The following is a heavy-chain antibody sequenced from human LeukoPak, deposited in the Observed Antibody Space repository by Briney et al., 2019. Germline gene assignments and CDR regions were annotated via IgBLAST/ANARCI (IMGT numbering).Heavy chain of an antibody. CDR3: AKGGSGWSEIDY. J-gene: IGHJ4*02. CDR2: ISGSGGYT. D-gene: IGHD6-13*01. V-gene: IGHV3-23*01. Sequence: PGGSLRLSCAASGFTFSSYAMSWVRQAPGKGLEWVSGISGSGGYTYYADSVKGRVTISRDNSKNTLYLQMNSLRAEDTAVYYCAKGGSGWSEIDYWGQGTLVTVSS. CDR1: GFTFSSYA.